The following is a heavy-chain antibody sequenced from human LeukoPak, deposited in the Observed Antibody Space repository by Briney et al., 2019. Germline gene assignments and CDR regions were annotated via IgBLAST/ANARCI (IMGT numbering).Heavy chain of an antibody. CDR3: ARVSDYYDTSGYYYAFDY. J-gene: IGHJ4*02. CDR2: IYASGST. D-gene: IGHD3-22*01. CDR1: GGSISGYY. V-gene: IGHV4-4*07. Sequence: SETLSLTCTVSGGSISGYYWSWLRQPAGKRLEWIGRIYASGSTSYNPSLKSRVTISVDKSKNQFSLTLSSVTAADTALYYCARVSDYYDTSGYYYAFDYWGQGTLVTVSS.